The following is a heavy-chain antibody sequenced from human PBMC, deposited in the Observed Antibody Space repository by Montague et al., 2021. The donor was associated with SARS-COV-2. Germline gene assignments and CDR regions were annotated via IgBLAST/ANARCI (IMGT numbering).Heavy chain of an antibody. D-gene: IGHD3-16*01. V-gene: IGHV4-34*01. CDR1: GGSFSGYY. CDR2: INHSGST. Sequence: SETLSLTCAVYGGSFSGYYWSWIRQPPGKGLEWIGEINHSGSTNYNPSLQSRVTISVDKSRNHLSLNLRSVTAADTAMYYCALPFGCARFDHWGQGTLVTVSS. CDR3: ALPFGCARFDH. J-gene: IGHJ4*02.